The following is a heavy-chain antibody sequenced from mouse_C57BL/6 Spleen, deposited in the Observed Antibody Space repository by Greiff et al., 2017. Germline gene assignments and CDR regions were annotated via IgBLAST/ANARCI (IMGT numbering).Heavy chain of an antibody. CDR3: ARGGDYYGRSYFDD. V-gene: IGHV1-15*01. CDR1: GYTFTDYE. Sequence: QVQLQQSGAELVRPGASVTLSCKASGYTFTDYEMHWVKQTPVHGLEWIGAIDPETGGTAYNQKFKGKAILTADKSSSTAYMELRSLTSEDSAVYYCARGGDYYGRSYFDDWGKGTTLTVSS. D-gene: IGHD1-1*01. CDR2: IDPETGGT. J-gene: IGHJ2*01.